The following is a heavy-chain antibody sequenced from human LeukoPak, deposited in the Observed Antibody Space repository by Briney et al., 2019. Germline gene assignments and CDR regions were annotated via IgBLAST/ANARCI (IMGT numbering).Heavy chain of an antibody. Sequence: GGSLRLSCAVSGFIFTNYAMSWVRQAPGKGLEWVSVIIGSSGSTFYADSVKGRFTISRDKSKNTLYLQMNSLRAEDTAVYYCAKGGYDYVEMGYFDYWGQGILVTVSS. V-gene: IGHV3-23*01. D-gene: IGHD5-12*01. CDR1: GFIFTNYA. CDR3: AKGGYDYVEMGYFDY. CDR2: IIGSSGST. J-gene: IGHJ4*02.